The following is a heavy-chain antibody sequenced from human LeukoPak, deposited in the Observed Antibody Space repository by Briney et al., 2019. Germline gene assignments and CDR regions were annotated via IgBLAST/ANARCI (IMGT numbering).Heavy chain of an antibody. CDR3: AKSLSKKVYCSGGSCQIIKH. V-gene: IGHV3-23*01. D-gene: IGHD2-15*01. CDR1: GFTFSSYA. J-gene: IGHJ4*02. CDR2: ISGSGGST. Sequence: LTGGSLRLSCAASGFTFSSYAMSWVRQAPGKGLEWVSAISGSGGSTYYADSVKGRFTISRDNSKNTLYLQMNSLRAEDTAVYYCAKSLSKKVYCSGGSCQIIKHWGQGTLVTVSS.